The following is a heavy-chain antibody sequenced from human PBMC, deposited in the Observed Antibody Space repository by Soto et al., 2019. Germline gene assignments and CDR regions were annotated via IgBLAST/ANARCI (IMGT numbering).Heavy chain of an antibody. Sequence: EVQLVESGGGLVQPGGSLRLSCAGSGFTFSGYWMHWVRQAPGKGPVWVSRLNPNGTFTTNADSVKGRFTISRDNAKNTVYLQMNRLRADDTAVYYCARGGTSTTYWARFYNWGQGTLVTVSS. V-gene: IGHV3-74*01. CDR3: ARGGTSTTYWARFYN. D-gene: IGHD2-2*01. J-gene: IGHJ4*02. CDR2: LNPNGTFT. CDR1: GFTFSGYW.